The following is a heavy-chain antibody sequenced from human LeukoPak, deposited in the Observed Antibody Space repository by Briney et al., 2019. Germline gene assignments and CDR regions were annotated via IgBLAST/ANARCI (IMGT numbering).Heavy chain of an antibody. V-gene: IGHV3-15*01. J-gene: IGHJ4*02. D-gene: IGHD5-24*01. CDR1: GFTFSNAW. CDR3: ARSQDGYSLDFDY. CDR2: IKSKTDGGTT. Sequence: GGSLRLSCAASGFTFSNAWMSWVRQAPGKGLEWVGRIKSKTDGGTTDYVAPVKGRFTISRDASKNTLYLQMNSLKTEDTAVYYCARSQDGYSLDFDYWGQGTLVTVSS.